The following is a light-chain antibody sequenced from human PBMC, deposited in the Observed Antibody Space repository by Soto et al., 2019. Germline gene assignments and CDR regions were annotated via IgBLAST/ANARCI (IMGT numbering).Light chain of an antibody. Sequence: QSVLTQPPSASGSPGQSVTISCTGTSSDVGGYQYVSWHQQYPGKAPKLMIYAVNKRPSGVPDRFSGSRSGNTASLTVSGLQAEDEADYYCSSYAGSNNYVFGTGTKVTV. CDR2: AVN. J-gene: IGLJ1*01. V-gene: IGLV2-8*01. CDR3: SSYAGSNNYV. CDR1: SSDVGGYQY.